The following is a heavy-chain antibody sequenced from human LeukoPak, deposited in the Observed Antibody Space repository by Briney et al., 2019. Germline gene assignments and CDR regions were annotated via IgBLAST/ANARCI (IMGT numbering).Heavy chain of an antibody. CDR1: GGSISTYY. J-gene: IGHJ5*02. D-gene: IGHD2-21*01. CDR3: ARSLGSISIRFDP. V-gene: IGHV4-59*01. CDR2: IYNTVNT. Sequence: SVTLSLTCSVSGGSISTYYWSWIRQSPGKGLEWIGYIYNTVNTNSKYNPSLRSRVTISVDTSKNQFSLKLSSVTAADTAVYYCARSLGSISIRFDPWGQGTLVTVSS.